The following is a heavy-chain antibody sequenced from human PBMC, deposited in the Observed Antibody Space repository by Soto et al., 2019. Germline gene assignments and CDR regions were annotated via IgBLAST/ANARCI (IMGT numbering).Heavy chain of an antibody. D-gene: IGHD4-17*01. Sequence: QVQLVQSGAEVKKPGASVKVSCEASGYTFTSYDINWVRQATGQGLEWMGWMNPNSGNTGYARKFQXXVTMTRNTSISTAYMELSSLRSEDTAVYYCARSTNDYGDRHWGQGTLVTVSS. J-gene: IGHJ4*02. CDR3: ARSTNDYGDRH. V-gene: IGHV1-8*01. CDR2: MNPNSGNT. CDR1: GYTFTSYD.